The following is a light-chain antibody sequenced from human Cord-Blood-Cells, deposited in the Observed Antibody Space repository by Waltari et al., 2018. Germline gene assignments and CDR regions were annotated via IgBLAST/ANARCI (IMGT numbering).Light chain of an antibody. CDR2: EVS. CDR3: SSYAGSNDWGV. Sequence: QSALPQPPSPSGSPGQSVTITCTGTSSDVGGYNYVSWYQQHPGKAPKLMIYEVSKRPSGVPDRFSGSKSGNTASLTVSGLQAEDEADYYCSSYAGSNDWGVFGGGTKLTVL. V-gene: IGLV2-8*01. J-gene: IGLJ2*01. CDR1: SSDVGGYNY.